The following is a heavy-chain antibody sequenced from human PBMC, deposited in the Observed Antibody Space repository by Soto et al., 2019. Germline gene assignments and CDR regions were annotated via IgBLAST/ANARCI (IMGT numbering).Heavy chain of an antibody. CDR2: FYSSGSI. Sequence: SLALTCLVSGYCITAGGDYGSWIRHHPGKGLEWIGSFYSSGSIIYNPSLRSRVSISGDTSSNQFSMSLTSVTAADTARYYCERMYSSGSGWFHPWGQGTLVTVSS. D-gene: IGHD6-19*01. CDR3: ERMYSSGSGWFHP. V-gene: IGHV4-31*03. CDR1: GYCITAGGDY. J-gene: IGHJ5*02.